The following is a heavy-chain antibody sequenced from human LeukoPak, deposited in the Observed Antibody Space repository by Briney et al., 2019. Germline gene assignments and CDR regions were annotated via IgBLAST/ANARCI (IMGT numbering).Heavy chain of an antibody. CDR2: IYYSGST. CDR1: GGSNSSGDYY. CDR3: ARDPPGTSGWFDP. J-gene: IGHJ5*02. Sequence: SETLSLTCTVSGGSNSSGDYYWSWIRQPPGKGLEWIGYIYYSGSTYYNPSLKSRVTISVDTSKNQFSLKLSSVTAADTAVYYCARDPPGTSGWFDPWGQGTLVTVSS. V-gene: IGHV4-30-4*01. D-gene: IGHD1-1*01.